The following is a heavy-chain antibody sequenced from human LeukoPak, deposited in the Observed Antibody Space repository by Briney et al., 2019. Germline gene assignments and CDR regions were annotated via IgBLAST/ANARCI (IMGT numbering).Heavy chain of an antibody. J-gene: IGHJ6*03. V-gene: IGHV4-39*07. CDR2: IYYSGRT. CDR3: ARGLRYFDWLSSRAYYYYMDV. D-gene: IGHD3-9*01. CDR1: GDSVSRSDSY. Sequence: SSETLSLTCSVSGDSVSRSDSYWDWIRQPPGKGLEWIGTIYYSGRTYYSPSLKSRVTMSVDPSNNQFSLNLRSVTAADTAVYFCARGLRYFDWLSSRAYYYYMDVWGTGTTVTVSS.